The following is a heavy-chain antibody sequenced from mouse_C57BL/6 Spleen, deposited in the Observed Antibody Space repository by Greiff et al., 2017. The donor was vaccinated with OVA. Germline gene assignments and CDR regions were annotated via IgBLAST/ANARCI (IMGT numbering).Heavy chain of an antibody. Sequence: QVQLQQSGPELVKPVASVKISCKASGYSFTSYYIHWVKQRPGQGLEWIGWIYPGSGNTKYNEKFKGKATLTADTSSSTAYMQLSSLTSEDSAVYYCARGDYYGSSYWYFDVWGTGTTVTVSS. CDR2: IYPGSGNT. CDR3: ARGDYYGSSYWYFDV. V-gene: IGHV1-66*01. CDR1: GYSFTSYY. D-gene: IGHD1-1*01. J-gene: IGHJ1*03.